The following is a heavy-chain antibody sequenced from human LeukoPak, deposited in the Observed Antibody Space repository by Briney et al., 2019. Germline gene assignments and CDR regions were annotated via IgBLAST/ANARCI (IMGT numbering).Heavy chain of an antibody. CDR3: ARDTPYDFWSGSDQYYFDY. CDR1: GYTFTSYG. CDR2: ISAYNGNT. D-gene: IGHD3-3*01. Sequence: ASVKVSCKASGYTFTSYGISWVRQAPGQGLEWMGWISAYNGNTNYAQKLQGRVTMTTDTSTNTAYMELRSLRSDDTAVYYCARDTPYDFWSGSDQYYFDYWGQGPLVTVSS. V-gene: IGHV1-18*01. J-gene: IGHJ4*02.